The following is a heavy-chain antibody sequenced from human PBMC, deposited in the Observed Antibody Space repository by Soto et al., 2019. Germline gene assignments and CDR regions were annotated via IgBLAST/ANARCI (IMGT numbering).Heavy chain of an antibody. J-gene: IGHJ6*02. V-gene: IGHV3-23*01. D-gene: IGHD3-3*01. Sequence: EVQLLESGGGLVQPGGSLRLSCAASGFTFSSYAMSWVRQAPGKGLEWVSAISGSGGSTYYADSVKGRFTISRDNSKNTLCLQMSSLRAEDTAVYYCAKVPSVFGVVTKGGGMDVWGQGTTVTVSS. CDR2: ISGSGGST. CDR3: AKVPSVFGVVTKGGGMDV. CDR1: GFTFSSYA.